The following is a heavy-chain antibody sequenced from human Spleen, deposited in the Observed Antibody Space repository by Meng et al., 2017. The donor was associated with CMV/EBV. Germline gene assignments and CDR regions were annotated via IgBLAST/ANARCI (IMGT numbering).Heavy chain of an antibody. J-gene: IGHJ5*02. CDR2: ISAYNGNT. D-gene: IGHD3-10*01. V-gene: IGHV1-18*01. CDR3: ARLGITMVRGVSNWFDP. CDR1: YTFPSYG. Sequence: YTFPSYGSSWVRQAPGQGLEWMGWISAYNGNTNYAQKLQGRVTMTTDTSTSTAYMELRSLRSDDTAVYYCARLGITMVRGVSNWFDPWGQGTLVTVSS.